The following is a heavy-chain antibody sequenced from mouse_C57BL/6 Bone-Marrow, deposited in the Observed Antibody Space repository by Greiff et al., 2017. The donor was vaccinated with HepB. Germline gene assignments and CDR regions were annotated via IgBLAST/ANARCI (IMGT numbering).Heavy chain of an antibody. J-gene: IGHJ1*03. V-gene: IGHV1-22*01. D-gene: IGHD1-1*01. CDR1: GYTFTDYN. CDR2: INPNNGGT. Sequence: VQLQQSGPELVKPGASVKMSCKASGYTFTDYNMHWVKQSHGKSLEWIGYINPNNGGTSYNQKFKGKATLTVNKSSSTAYMELRSLTSEDSAVYYCARGVFTTVVAPGYFDVWGTGTTVTVSS. CDR3: ARGVFTTVVAPGYFDV.